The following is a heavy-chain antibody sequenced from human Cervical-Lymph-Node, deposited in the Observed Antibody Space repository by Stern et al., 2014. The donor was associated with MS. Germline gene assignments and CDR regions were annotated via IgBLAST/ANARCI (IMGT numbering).Heavy chain of an antibody. CDR1: ADSFSNYW. V-gene: IGHV5-51*01. CDR3: ARTTSFYYGYVDY. D-gene: IGHD4-17*01. J-gene: IGHJ4*02. CDR2: IYLHYCDT. Sequence: VQLVGSGTEVKKPGESLKISCKGSADSFSNYWIGWVRQMPGNGLEWMGIIYLHYCDTKFSPSFQGQFTISADRSISTAYLQWNTLKASDTAVYYCARTTSFYYGYVDYWGQGTLVTVSS.